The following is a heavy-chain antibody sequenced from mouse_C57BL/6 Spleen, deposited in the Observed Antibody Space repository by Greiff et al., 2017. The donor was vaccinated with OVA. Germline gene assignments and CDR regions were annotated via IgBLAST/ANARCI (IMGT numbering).Heavy chain of an antibody. Sequence: VQLQQPGAELVRPGSSVKLSCKASGYTFTSYWMHWVKQRPIQGLEWIGNIDPSDSETHYNQKFKDKATLTVDKSSSTAYMQLSSLTSEDSAVYYCARGVYGYDVYFDYWGQGTTLTVSS. CDR2: IDPSDSET. V-gene: IGHV1-52*01. J-gene: IGHJ2*01. D-gene: IGHD2-2*01. CDR3: ARGVYGYDVYFDY. CDR1: GYTFTSYW.